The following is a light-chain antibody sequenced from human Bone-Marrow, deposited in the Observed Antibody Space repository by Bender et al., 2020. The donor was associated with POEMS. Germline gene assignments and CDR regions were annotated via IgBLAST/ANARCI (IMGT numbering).Light chain of an antibody. V-gene: IGLV1-44*01. CDR1: SSNIGTNP. CDR3: AAWEDSLNGWV. CDR2: INN. Sequence: QSVLTPPPSASGTPGQRVTISCSGSSSNIGTNPVNWYQQLPGTAPKLLIYINNQRPSGVPDRFSGSKSGTSASLAISGLQSEDEADYYCAAWEDSLNGWVFGGGTKSTVL. J-gene: IGLJ3*02.